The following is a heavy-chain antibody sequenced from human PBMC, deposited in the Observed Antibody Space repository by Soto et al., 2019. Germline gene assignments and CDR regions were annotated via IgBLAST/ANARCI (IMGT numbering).Heavy chain of an antibody. J-gene: IGHJ6*02. V-gene: IGHV1-2*04. D-gene: IGHD2-8*01. CDR3: ARGHSTDCSNGVCSFFYNHEMDV. CDR2: INPKSGGT. CDR1: GYSFTDYH. Sequence: GASVKVSCKASGYSFTDYHIHWVRQAPGQGLEWLGRINPKSGGTSTAQKFQGWVTMTRDRSISTVYMELTRLRSDDTAVYFRARGHSTDCSNGVCSFFYNHEMDVWGQGTTVTVSS.